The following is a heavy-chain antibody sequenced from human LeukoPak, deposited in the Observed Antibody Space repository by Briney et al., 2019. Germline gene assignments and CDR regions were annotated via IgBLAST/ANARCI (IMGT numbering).Heavy chain of an antibody. J-gene: IGHJ4*02. CDR1: GYTFTSYY. Sequence: ASVKVSCKASGYTFTSYYLHWVRQAPGQGLEWMGIINPTGGSTTYAQKFQGRVTMTRDTSTSTVYMELSSLRSEDTAVYYCAREIPYPDCTSTGCYGPWDYWGQGTLVTVSS. V-gene: IGHV1-46*01. CDR2: INPTGGST. CDR3: AREIPYPDCTSTGCYGPWDY. D-gene: IGHD2-2*01.